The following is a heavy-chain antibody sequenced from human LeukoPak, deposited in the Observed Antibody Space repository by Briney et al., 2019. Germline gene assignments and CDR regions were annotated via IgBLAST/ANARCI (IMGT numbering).Heavy chain of an antibody. Sequence: SETLSLTCTVSGGSISSYYWSWIRQPPGKGLEWIGYIYYSGSTNYNPSLKSRVTISVDTSKNQFSLKLSSVTAADTAVYYCARTQYSSSYLPGDYWGQGTLVTVSS. CDR3: ARTQYSSSYLPGDY. V-gene: IGHV4-59*01. CDR2: IYYSGST. D-gene: IGHD6-6*01. J-gene: IGHJ4*02. CDR1: GGSISSYY.